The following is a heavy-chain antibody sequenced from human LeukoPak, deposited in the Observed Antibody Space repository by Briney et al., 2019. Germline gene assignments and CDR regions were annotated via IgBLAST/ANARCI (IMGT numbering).Heavy chain of an antibody. V-gene: IGHV3-33*06. CDR3: AKNGGPHGMDV. Sequence: SGGSLRLSCAASGFTFSNYGMHWVRQAPGKGLEWVAVIWYDGSNKYYADSVKGRFTISRDNSKNTLYLQMNSLRAEDTAVYYCAKNGGPHGMDVWGQGTTVTVSS. CDR1: GFTFSNYG. D-gene: IGHD3-16*01. J-gene: IGHJ6*02. CDR2: IWYDGSNK.